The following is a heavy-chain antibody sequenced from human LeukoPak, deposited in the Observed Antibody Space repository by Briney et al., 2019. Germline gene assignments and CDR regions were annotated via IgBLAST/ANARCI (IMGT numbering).Heavy chain of an antibody. D-gene: IGHD4-17*01. Sequence: PGGSLRLSCAASGFTFRRHWMHWVRQAPGKGLVWVSRIKSDGTSTTYADSVKGRFTISRDNAKNTLYLQMTSLRVEGTAEYFCAREDYDDDGWYFDLWGRGTLVTVSS. CDR2: IKSDGTST. V-gene: IGHV3-74*01. J-gene: IGHJ2*01. CDR3: AREDYDDDGWYFDL. CDR1: GFTFRRHW.